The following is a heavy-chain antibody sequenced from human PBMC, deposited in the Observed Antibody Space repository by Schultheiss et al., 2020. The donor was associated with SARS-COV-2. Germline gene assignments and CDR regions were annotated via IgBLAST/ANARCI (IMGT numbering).Heavy chain of an antibody. V-gene: IGHV4-4*07. CDR1: GGSISSYY. CDR2: IYTSGST. CDR3: AAYRVGGSGRGD. J-gene: IGHJ4*02. Sequence: SETLSLTCTVSGGSISSYYWSWIRQPAGKGLEWIGRIYTSGSTNYNPSLKSRVTISVDTSKNQFSLTLTSVTAADTAVYYCAAYRVGGSGRGDWGQGALVTVSS. D-gene: IGHD2-15*01.